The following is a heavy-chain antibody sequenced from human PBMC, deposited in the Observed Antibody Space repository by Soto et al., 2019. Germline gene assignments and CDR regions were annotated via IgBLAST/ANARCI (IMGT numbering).Heavy chain of an antibody. D-gene: IGHD4-17*01. Sequence: PGGSLRLSCAASGFTFSSYAMHWVRQAPGKGLEWVAVISYDGSNKYYADSVKGRFTISRDNSKNTLYLQMNSLRAEDTAVYYCARGPYGDYAYYYYGMDVWGQGTTVTVSS. V-gene: IGHV3-30-3*01. CDR3: ARGPYGDYAYYYYGMDV. J-gene: IGHJ6*02. CDR1: GFTFSSYA. CDR2: ISYDGSNK.